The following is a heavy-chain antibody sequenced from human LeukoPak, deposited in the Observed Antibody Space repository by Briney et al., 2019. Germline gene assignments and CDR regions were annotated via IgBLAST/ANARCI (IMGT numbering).Heavy chain of an antibody. V-gene: IGHV4-59*12. D-gene: IGHD3-10*01. CDR2: IYYSGST. CDR1: GGSISSYY. Sequence: KTSETLSLTCTVSGGSISSYYWSWIRQPPGKGLEWIGYIYYSGSTNYNPSLKSRVTISVDTSKNQFSLKLSSVTAADTAVYYCARSYGSGSYSAVDWFDPWGQGTLVTVSS. CDR3: ARSYGSGSYSAVDWFDP. J-gene: IGHJ5*02.